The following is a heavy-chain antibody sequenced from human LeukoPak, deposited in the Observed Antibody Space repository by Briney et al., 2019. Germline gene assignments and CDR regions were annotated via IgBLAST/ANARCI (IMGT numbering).Heavy chain of an antibody. CDR2: ISYTGST. Sequence: SETLSLTCTVSGGPISSHYWAWIRQPPGKGLEWIGYISYTGSTNYNPSLKSRVTISVDTSKNQFSLKLRSVTAADTAVYYCAREGYSSNWYDYCGQGTLVTVSS. V-gene: IGHV4-59*11. D-gene: IGHD6-13*01. CDR1: GGPISSHY. CDR3: AREGYSSNWYDY. J-gene: IGHJ5*01.